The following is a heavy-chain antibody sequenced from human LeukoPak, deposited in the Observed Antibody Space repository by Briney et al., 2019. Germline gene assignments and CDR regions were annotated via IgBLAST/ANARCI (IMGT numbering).Heavy chain of an antibody. J-gene: IGHJ6*02. D-gene: IGHD2-15*01. CDR2: ISAYNGNT. V-gene: IGHV1-18*01. CDR1: GYTFTSYG. Sequence: ASVKVSCKASGYTFTSYGISWVRQAPGQGLEWMGWISAYNGNTNYAQKLQGRVTMTTDTSTSTAYIELRSLRSDDTAVYYCARSVYCSGGSCYGHYYYYGMDVWGQGTTVTVSS. CDR3: ARSVYCSGGSCYGHYYYYGMDV.